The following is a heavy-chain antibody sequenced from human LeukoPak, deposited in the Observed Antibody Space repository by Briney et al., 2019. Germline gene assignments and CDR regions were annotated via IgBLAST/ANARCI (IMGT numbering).Heavy chain of an antibody. J-gene: IGHJ3*02. Sequence: PSETLSLTCTVSGGSISSSSYYWGWIRQPPGKGLEWIGSIYYSGSTYYNPSLKSRVTISVDTSKNQFSLKLGSVTAADTAVYYCARSLMTLSDAFDIWGQGTMVTVSS. D-gene: IGHD2/OR15-2a*01. CDR1: GGSISSSSYY. V-gene: IGHV4-39*01. CDR2: IYYSGST. CDR3: ARSLMTLSDAFDI.